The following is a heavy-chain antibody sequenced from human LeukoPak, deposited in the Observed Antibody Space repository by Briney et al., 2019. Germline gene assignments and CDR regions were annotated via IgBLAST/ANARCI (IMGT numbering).Heavy chain of an antibody. CDR1: GFTFSNAW. J-gene: IGHJ4*02. CDR2: IKSKTDGGTT. CDR3: TTAASYYDSYYFDY. V-gene: IGHV3-15*01. D-gene: IGHD3-22*01. Sequence: GGSLRLSCAASGFTFSNAWMSWVRQAPGKGLEWVGRIKSKTDGGTTDYAAAVKGRFTFSRDDSKNTVYLQVNSLKTEDTAVYYCTTAASYYDSYYFDYWGQGTLVTVSS.